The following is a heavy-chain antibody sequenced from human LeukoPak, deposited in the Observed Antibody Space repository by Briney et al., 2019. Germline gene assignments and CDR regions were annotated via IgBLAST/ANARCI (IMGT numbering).Heavy chain of an antibody. CDR2: SGTDGDT. Sequence: PGGSLRLSCVLSGFTFTSAPMNWVRQAPGKGLEWVSTSGTDGDTYYADSVKGRFTISRDNAKNSLYLQMNSLRAEDTALYYCAKGRDYVDTAPVDYWGQGTLVTVSS. CDR3: AKGRDYVDTAPVDY. J-gene: IGHJ4*02. CDR1: GFTFTSAP. D-gene: IGHD5-18*01. V-gene: IGHV3-21*04.